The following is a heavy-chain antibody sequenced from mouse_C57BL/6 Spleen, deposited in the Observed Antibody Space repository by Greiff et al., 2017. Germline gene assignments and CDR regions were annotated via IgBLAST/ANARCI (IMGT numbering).Heavy chain of an antibody. CDR3: ASSSYYGSSYLDY. Sequence: QVQLKQPGAELVMPGASVKLSCKASGYTFTSYWMHWVKQRPGQGLEWIGEIDPSDSYTNYNQKFKGKSTLTVDKSSSTAYMQLSRLTSEDSAVYYCASSSYYGSSYLDYWGQGTTLTVSS. J-gene: IGHJ2*01. D-gene: IGHD1-1*01. V-gene: IGHV1-69*01. CDR2: IDPSDSYT. CDR1: GYTFTSYW.